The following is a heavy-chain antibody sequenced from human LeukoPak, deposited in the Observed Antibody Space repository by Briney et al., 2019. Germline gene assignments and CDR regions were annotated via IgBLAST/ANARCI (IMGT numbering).Heavy chain of an antibody. Sequence: GESLKISCKGSGYSFTSYWIGWVRQMPGKGLEWMGIIYPGDSDTRYSPSFQGQVTISADKSITTAYLQWGSLKASDTAMYYCARSGPYDFWSGYSFDYWGQGTLVTVSS. CDR3: ARSGPYDFWSGYSFDY. CDR2: IYPGDSDT. V-gene: IGHV5-51*01. J-gene: IGHJ4*02. CDR1: GYSFTSYW. D-gene: IGHD3-3*01.